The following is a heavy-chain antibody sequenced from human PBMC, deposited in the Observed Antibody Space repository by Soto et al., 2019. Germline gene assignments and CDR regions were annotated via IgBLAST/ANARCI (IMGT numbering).Heavy chain of an antibody. J-gene: IGHJ4*02. V-gene: IGHV4-39*01. Sequence: QLQLQESGPGLMKPSETLSLTCTVSGGSISSSTYYWGWIRQPPGKGLEWIGSIYYSGNTYYNPSLKSRVTVSVDTSKSQFSLKLTSVTAADTAVYYCARVSMVRGVSKDYYFDYWGQGTLVTVSS. CDR3: ARVSMVRGVSKDYYFDY. CDR1: GGSISSSTYY. D-gene: IGHD3-10*01. CDR2: IYYSGNT.